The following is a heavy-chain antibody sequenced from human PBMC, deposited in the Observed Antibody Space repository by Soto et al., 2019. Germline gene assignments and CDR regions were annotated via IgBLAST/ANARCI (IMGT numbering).Heavy chain of an antibody. Sequence: ASVKVSCKASGYTFTGSYMHWVRQAPGQGLASMGWLNPNSGGTNYAQKFQGRVTMTRDTSISTAYMELSRLGSDDTAGYYCARGIHWGWYEYWGQVTLV. CDR1: GYTFTGSY. CDR2: LNPNSGGT. D-gene: IGHD7-27*01. CDR3: ARGIHWGWYEY. J-gene: IGHJ4*02. V-gene: IGHV1-2*02.